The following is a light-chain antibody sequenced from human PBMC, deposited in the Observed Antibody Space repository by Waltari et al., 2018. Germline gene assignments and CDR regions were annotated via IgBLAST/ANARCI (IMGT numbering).Light chain of an antibody. J-gene: IGLJ1*01. Sequence: QSALTQPASVFGSPGQSVTLSCIGTRRDTGAYQYVSWYQQYPGKAPKLIIHEATKRPSGISSRFSGSKSGNTASLTISGLQAEDEADYYCSSYTSRSTYVFGTGTKVTVL. CDR2: EAT. CDR3: SSYTSRSTYV. CDR1: RRDTGAYQY. V-gene: IGLV2-14*01.